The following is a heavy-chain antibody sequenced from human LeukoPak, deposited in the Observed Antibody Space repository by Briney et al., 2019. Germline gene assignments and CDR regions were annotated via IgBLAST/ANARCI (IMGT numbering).Heavy chain of an antibody. CDR2: IRSKANSYAT. CDR1: GFTFSGSA. Sequence: PGGSLRLSCAASGFTFSGSAMHWVRQASGKGLEWVGRIRSKANSYATAYAASVKGRFTISRDDSKNTAYLQMNSLKTEDTAVYYCTRSYGDYVYYYYMDVWGKGTTVTVSS. D-gene: IGHD4-17*01. J-gene: IGHJ6*03. V-gene: IGHV3-73*01. CDR3: TRSYGDYVYYYYMDV.